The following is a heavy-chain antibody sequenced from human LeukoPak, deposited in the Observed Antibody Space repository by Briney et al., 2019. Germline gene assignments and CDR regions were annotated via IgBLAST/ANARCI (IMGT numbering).Heavy chain of an antibody. J-gene: IGHJ2*01. CDR1: GFTFSSYD. D-gene: IGHD4-23*01. Sequence: GRSLRLSCAASGFTFSSYDMHWVRQATGKGLEWVSAIGTAGDPYYPGSVKGRFTISRENAKNSLYLQMNSLRAGDTAVYYCARGTYGGNSLSYWYFDLWGRGTLVTVSS. V-gene: IGHV3-13*05. CDR3: ARGTYGGNSLSYWYFDL. CDR2: IGTAGDP.